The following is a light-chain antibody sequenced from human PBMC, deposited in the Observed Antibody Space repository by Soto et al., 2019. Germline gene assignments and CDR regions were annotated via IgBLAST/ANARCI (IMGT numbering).Light chain of an antibody. J-gene: IGLJ3*02. CDR1: SSDVGTYNY. CDR2: EVS. CDR3: SSKTSSSTLV. V-gene: IGLV2-14*01. Sequence: QSALTQPASVSGSLGQSITISCTGTSSDVGTYNYVSWYQQHPGKAPKLMLYEVSNRPSGVSNRFSGSKSGNTASLTISGLQAEDEADYYCSSKTSSSTLVFGGGTKVTVL.